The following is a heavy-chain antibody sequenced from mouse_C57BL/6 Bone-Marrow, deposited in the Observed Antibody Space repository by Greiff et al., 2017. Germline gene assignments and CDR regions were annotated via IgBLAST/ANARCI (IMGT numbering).Heavy chain of an antibody. J-gene: IGHJ1*03. V-gene: IGHV1-69*01. CDR1: GYTFTSYW. D-gene: IGHD1-1*01. CDR2: IDPSDSYT. Sequence: VQLQQPGAELVMPGASVKLSCKASGYTFTSYWMHWVKQRPGQGLEWIGEIDPSDSYTNYNQKFKGKSTLTVDKSSSTAYMQLSSLTSEDSAVYYCAVYYGSSDGYFDVWGTGTTVTVSS. CDR3: AVYYGSSDGYFDV.